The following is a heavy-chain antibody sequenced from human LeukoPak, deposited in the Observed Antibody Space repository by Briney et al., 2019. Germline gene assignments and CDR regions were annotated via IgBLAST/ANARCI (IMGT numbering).Heavy chain of an antibody. J-gene: IGHJ4*02. CDR1: GFAFRSYA. Sequence: GSLRLSCAASGFAFRSYAMHWVRQAPGKGLEWVTVISYDGGNKNFADSVKGRFTISRDNSKNTLYLELNSLRTEDTAVYYCARDGGRGLNYDDHYFDYWGPGTLVTVSS. CDR2: ISYDGGNK. D-gene: IGHD3-22*01. CDR3: ARDGGRGLNYDDHYFDY. V-gene: IGHV3-30*04.